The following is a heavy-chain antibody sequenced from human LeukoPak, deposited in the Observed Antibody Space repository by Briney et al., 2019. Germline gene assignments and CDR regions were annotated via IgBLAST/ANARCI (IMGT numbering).Heavy chain of an antibody. J-gene: IGHJ5*02. Sequence: GESLKISCKGSGYNFTSYWIGWVRQMPGKGLEWMGIIYPGDSDTRYSPSFQGQVTISADKSISTAYLQWSSLKASDTAMYYCARGADPYYYDSNGYQNWFDPWGQGTLVTVSS. CDR3: ARGADPYYYDSNGYQNWFDP. D-gene: IGHD3-22*01. CDR2: IYPGDSDT. V-gene: IGHV5-51*01. CDR1: GYNFTSYW.